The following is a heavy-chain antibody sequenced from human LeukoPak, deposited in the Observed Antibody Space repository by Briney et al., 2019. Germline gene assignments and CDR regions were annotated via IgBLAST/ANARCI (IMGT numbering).Heavy chain of an antibody. J-gene: IGHJ4*02. Sequence: SQTLSLTCAISGDSVSSNSGAWNWIRQSPSRGLEWLGRTYYRSKWFNDYAVSVKSRISIIPDTSKNQISLQLNSVIPEDTAVYFCASEKQQVDYWGQGILVTVSS. D-gene: IGHD6-13*01. CDR1: GDSVSSNSGA. V-gene: IGHV6-1*01. CDR2: TYYRSKWFN. CDR3: ASEKQQVDY.